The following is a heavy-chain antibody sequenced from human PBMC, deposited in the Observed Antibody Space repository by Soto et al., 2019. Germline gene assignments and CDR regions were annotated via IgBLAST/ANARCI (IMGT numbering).Heavy chain of an antibody. V-gene: IGHV1-69*02. CDR2: IIPILGIA. Sequence: QVQLVQSGAEVKKPGSSVKVSCKASGGTFSSYTISWVRQAPGQGLEWMGRIIPILGIANYAQKFQGRVTITADKSTSTAYMELSSLSSEDTAVYYCARVRYYDILADFDYWCQGTLATVSS. D-gene: IGHD3-9*01. CDR3: ARVRYYDILADFDY. J-gene: IGHJ4*02. CDR1: GGTFSSYT.